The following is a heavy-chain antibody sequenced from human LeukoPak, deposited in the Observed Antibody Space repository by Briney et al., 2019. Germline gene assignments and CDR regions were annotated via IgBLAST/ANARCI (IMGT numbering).Heavy chain of an antibody. CDR1: GYTFTSYD. CDR2: MNPNSGNT. V-gene: IGHV1-8*01. Sequence: GASVKVSCKASGYTFTSYDINWVRQATGQGLECMGWMNPNSGNTGYAQKFQGRVTMTRNTSISTAYMELSSLRSEDTAVYYCARGRHSGYDFGVYYYYYMDVWGKGTTVTISS. D-gene: IGHD5-12*01. J-gene: IGHJ6*03. CDR3: ARGRHSGYDFGVYYYYYMDV.